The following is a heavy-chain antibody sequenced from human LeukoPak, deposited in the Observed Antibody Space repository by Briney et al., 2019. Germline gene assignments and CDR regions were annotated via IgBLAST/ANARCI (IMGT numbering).Heavy chain of an antibody. Sequence: GGSLRLSCAASGFTFSCCAIHWVRQAPGRGLEWVAVISSDENTKFYADSVKGRFTVYRDNSRKTVWLQMNSLRAEDTAVYYCAKKGGSSGRYDYLDYWGQGTLVTVSS. J-gene: IGHJ4*02. D-gene: IGHD6-19*01. CDR2: ISSDENTK. CDR1: GFTFSCCA. CDR3: AKKGGSSGRYDYLDY. V-gene: IGHV3-30-3*02.